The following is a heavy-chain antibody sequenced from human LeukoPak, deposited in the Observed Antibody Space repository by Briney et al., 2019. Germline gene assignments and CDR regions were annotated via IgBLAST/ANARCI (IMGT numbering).Heavy chain of an antibody. CDR3: ARDSGVDAHIDY. V-gene: IGHV3-48*02. Sequence: GGSLRLSCAASGFTFSSYALNWVRQAPGKGLEWVSYISISSSTLYYTDSVKGRFTISRDNAKNSLYLQMNSLRDEDTAVYYCARDSGVDAHIDYWGQGTPVTASA. J-gene: IGHJ4*02. D-gene: IGHD3-3*01. CDR1: GFTFSSYA. CDR2: ISISSSTL.